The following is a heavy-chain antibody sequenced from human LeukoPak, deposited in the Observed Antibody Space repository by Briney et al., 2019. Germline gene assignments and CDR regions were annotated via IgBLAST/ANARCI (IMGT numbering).Heavy chain of an antibody. V-gene: IGHV3-66*01. CDR1: GFTVSSNY. J-gene: IGHJ5*02. Sequence: GGSLRLSCAASGFTVSSNYMSWVRQAPGKGLEWVSVIYSGGSTYYADSVKGSFTISRDNSKNTLYLQRNSLRAEDTAVYYCAREVPEAAAPNNWFDPWGQGTLVTVSS. CDR2: IYSGGST. D-gene: IGHD6-13*01. CDR3: AREVPEAAAPNNWFDP.